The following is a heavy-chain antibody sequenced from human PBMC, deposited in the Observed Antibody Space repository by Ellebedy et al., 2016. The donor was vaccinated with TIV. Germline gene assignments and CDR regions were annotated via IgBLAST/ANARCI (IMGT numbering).Heavy chain of an antibody. Sequence: GGSLRLXCAASGFTFSSYAMSWVRQAPGKGLEWVSAISGSGGSTYYADSVKGRFTISRDNSKNTLYLQMNSLRAEDTAVYYCARWVTTVTTIYYYYYMDVWGKGTTVTVSS. CDR3: ARWVTTVTTIYYYYYMDV. V-gene: IGHV3-23*01. D-gene: IGHD4-11*01. J-gene: IGHJ6*03. CDR1: GFTFSSYA. CDR2: ISGSGGST.